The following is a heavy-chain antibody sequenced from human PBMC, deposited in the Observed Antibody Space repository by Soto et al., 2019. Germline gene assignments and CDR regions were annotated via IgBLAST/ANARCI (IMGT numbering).Heavy chain of an antibody. CDR3: ATGGYSRHRLRYFDY. CDR2: FDPEDGET. J-gene: IGHJ4*02. Sequence: ASVKVSCKVSGYTLTELSMHWVRQAPGKGLEWMGGFDPEDGETIYAQKFQGRVTMTEDTSTDTAYMELSSLRSEDTAVYYCATGGYSRHRLRYFDYWGQGTLVTVSS. D-gene: IGHD6-13*01. CDR1: GYTLTELS. V-gene: IGHV1-24*01.